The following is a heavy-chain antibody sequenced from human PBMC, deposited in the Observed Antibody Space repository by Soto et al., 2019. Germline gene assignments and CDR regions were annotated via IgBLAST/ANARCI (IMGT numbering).Heavy chain of an antibody. Sequence: SETLSLTCAVYGGSFSGYYWSWIRQPPGKGLEWIGEINHSGSTNYNPSLKSRVTISVDTSKNQFSLKLSSVTAADTAVYYCARLYGSGSYYMGSKTNWFRGSNWFDPWGQGTLVTVSS. CDR3: ARLYGSGSYYMGSKTNWFRGSNWFDP. D-gene: IGHD3-10*01. CDR2: INHSGST. V-gene: IGHV4-34*01. J-gene: IGHJ5*02. CDR1: GGSFSGYY.